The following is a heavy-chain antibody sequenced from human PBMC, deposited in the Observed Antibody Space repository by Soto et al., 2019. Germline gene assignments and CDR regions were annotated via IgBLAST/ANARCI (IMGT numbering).Heavy chain of an antibody. CDR3: ARILGHSTTWYLNALDV. V-gene: IGHV1-69*01. D-gene: IGHD6-13*01. CDR2: IIPIFGAA. CDR1: GGTFSSYA. J-gene: IGHJ6*02. Sequence: QVLLVQSGAEVKKPGSSVKVSCKASGGTFSSYAIVWVRQAPGQGLEWMGGIIPIFGAANYAQKFQGRVTVTADESTSTADMDLRNLRSEDTAVYYCARILGHSTTWYLNALDVWGQGTTVTVSS.